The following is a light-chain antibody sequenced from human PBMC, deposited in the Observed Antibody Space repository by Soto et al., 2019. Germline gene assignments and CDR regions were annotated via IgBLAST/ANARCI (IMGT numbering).Light chain of an antibody. CDR2: GAS. CDR3: QHYNNWPRT. CDR1: QSVSSN. Sequence: EIVMTQSPATLSVSPGERATLSCRASQSVSSNLAWYQQKPGQDPRLLIYGASTRATGIPARFSGSGSGTECTLTIISLQSEDFAVYYCQHYNNWPRTFGQGTKVEIK. J-gene: IGKJ1*01. V-gene: IGKV3-15*01.